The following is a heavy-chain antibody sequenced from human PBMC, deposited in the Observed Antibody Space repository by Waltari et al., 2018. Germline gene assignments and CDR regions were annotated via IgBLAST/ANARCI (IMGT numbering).Heavy chain of an antibody. J-gene: IGHJ3*02. CDR1: GFTLSSYS. Sequence: EVQLVESGGGLVKPGGSLRLSCAASGFTLSSYSMNWVRQAPGKGLGWVSSISSSSSYIYYADSVKGRFTISRDNAKNSLYLQMNSLRAEDTAVYYCARAKVLRFLEQLVEVFAFDIWGQGTMVTVSS. CDR2: ISSSSSYI. V-gene: IGHV3-21*01. D-gene: IGHD3-3*01. CDR3: ARAKVLRFLEQLVEVFAFDI.